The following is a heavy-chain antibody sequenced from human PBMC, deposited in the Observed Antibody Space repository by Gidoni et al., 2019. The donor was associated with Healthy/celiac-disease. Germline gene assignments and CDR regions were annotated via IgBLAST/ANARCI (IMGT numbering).Heavy chain of an antibody. V-gene: IGHV1-69*01. CDR3: ARDIIEDDSSGDSDY. J-gene: IGHJ4*02. CDR2: IIPIFGTA. CDR1: GVTFSRSA. Sequence: QVPLMQSGAEVNKPGSSVKVSCKASGVTFSRSAISWVRQARGQGLEWMGGIIPIFGTAKYEKKFQGRVTITADEYTSTAYMELSSLRSEDTAVYYCARDIIEDDSSGDSDYWGQGKRVTVS. D-gene: IGHD3-22*01.